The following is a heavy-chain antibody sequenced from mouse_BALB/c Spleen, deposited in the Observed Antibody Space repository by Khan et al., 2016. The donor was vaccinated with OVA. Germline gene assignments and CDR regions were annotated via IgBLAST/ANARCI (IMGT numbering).Heavy chain of an antibody. V-gene: IGHV2-2*01. J-gene: IGHJ3*01. Sequence: VQLQESGPGLVQPSQSLSITCTVSGFSLTTYGIHWVRQSPGKGLEWLGVIWSGGNTDYNAPFISRLSISQDNSKSQAVFKMNSLQADDTAIYYCARHSYRYDFTYWGQGTLVTVSA. CDR2: IWSGGNT. CDR1: GFSLTTYG. CDR3: ARHSYRYDFTY. D-gene: IGHD2-12*01.